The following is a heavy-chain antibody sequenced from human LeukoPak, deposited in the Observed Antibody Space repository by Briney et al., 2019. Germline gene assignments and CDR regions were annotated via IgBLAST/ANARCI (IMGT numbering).Heavy chain of an antibody. CDR2: ISYDGSNK. V-gene: IGHV3-30*04. D-gene: IGHD3-10*01. J-gene: IGHJ4*02. CDR3: AREDHYGSGSYPDY. Sequence: GGSLRLSCAASGFTFSSYAMHWVRQAPGKGLEWVAVISYDGSNKYYADSVKGRFTISRDNSKNTLYLQMNSLRAEDTAVYYCAREDHYGSGSYPDYWGQGTLVTVSS. CDR1: GFTFSSYA.